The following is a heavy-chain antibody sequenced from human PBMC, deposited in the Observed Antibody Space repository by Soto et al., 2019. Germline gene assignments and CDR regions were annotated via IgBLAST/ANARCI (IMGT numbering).Heavy chain of an antibody. CDR3: ARDPSNTSGNYQFIDY. CDR2: ISAYNGDT. CDR1: GYTFTHHG. J-gene: IGHJ4*02. V-gene: IGHV1-18*01. D-gene: IGHD3-22*01. Sequence: ASVKVSCKASGYTFTHHGISWVRQAPGQGLEWMGWISAYNGDTKFAQKFQGRVTLTTDSSTSTAYMELRSLRSDDTAVYYCARDPSNTSGNYQFIDYWGQGTLVTVSS.